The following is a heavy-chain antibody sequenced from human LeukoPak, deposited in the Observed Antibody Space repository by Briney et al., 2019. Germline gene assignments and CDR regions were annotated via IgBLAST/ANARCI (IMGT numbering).Heavy chain of an antibody. CDR1: GFTVSNNY. CDR2: VYSGGST. CDR3: ARDRYSYGFALDC. D-gene: IGHD5-18*01. J-gene: IGHJ4*02. Sequence: GGSLRLSCAASGFTVSNNYMSWVRQAPGKGLEWVSVVYSGGSTYSADSVKGRFAISRDNSKNTLYLQMNRLRAEDSAVYYCARDRYSYGFALDCWGQGTLVTVSS. V-gene: IGHV3-66*02.